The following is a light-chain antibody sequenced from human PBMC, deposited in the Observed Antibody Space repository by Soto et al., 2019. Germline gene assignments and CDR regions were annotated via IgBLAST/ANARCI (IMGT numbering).Light chain of an antibody. V-gene: IGLV2-8*01. CDR2: EVN. Sequence: QSALTQPPSASGSPGQSVTIPCAGTSTDVGEYNYVSWYQQHPGKVPKLIIFEVNKRPSGVPDRFSGSKSGDTASLTVSGLQAEDEADYYCCSYAGSSTWVFGGGTKVTVL. CDR3: CSYAGSSTWV. CDR1: STDVGEYNY. J-gene: IGLJ3*02.